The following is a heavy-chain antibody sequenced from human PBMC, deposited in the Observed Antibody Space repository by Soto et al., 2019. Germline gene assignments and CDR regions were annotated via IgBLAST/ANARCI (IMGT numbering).Heavy chain of an antibody. J-gene: IGHJ6*02. CDR3: AKGSSSVYYYYYGIDV. CDR1: GFTFSAYG. Sequence: GSLRLSCAASGFTFSAYGMHWVRQAPGKGLEWVAVMSHDGSNKYYADSVKGRFSISRDNSKNTLNLQMNSLRAEDTAVYYCAKGSSSVYYYYYGIDVWAQGTTVTVS. CDR2: MSHDGSNK. V-gene: IGHV3-30*18. D-gene: IGHD6-6*01.